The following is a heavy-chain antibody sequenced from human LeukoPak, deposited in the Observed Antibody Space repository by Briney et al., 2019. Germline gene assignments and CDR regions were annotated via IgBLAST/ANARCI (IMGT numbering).Heavy chain of an antibody. CDR1: GFTLSNAW. CDR3: ARDKSVGATPFDY. Sequence: GGSLRLSCAASGFTLSNAWMGWVRQAPGKGLERVANIKQDGSEKYYVDSVKGRFTISRDNAKKSLYLQMNSLRAEDTAVYYCARDKSVGATPFDYWGQGILVTVSS. D-gene: IGHD1-26*01. V-gene: IGHV3-7*05. J-gene: IGHJ4*02. CDR2: IKQDGSEK.